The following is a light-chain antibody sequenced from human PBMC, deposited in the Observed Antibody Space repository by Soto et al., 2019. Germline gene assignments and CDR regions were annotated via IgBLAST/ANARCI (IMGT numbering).Light chain of an antibody. J-gene: IGKJ3*01. V-gene: IGKV1-27*01. CDR3: KKYNSAPPDT. Sequence: DIQMTQSPSSLSASVGDRVTITCRASQGISNYLAWYQQKPGKVPKLLIYAASTLQSGVPSRFSGSGSGTDFTHTISSLQPEDVATYYCKKYNSAPPDTLGPGTKVDIK. CDR1: QGISNY. CDR2: AAS.